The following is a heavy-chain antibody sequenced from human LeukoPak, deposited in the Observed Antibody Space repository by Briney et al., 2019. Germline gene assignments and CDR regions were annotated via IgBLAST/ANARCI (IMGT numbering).Heavy chain of an antibody. CDR2: IYHSGST. J-gene: IGHJ4*02. D-gene: IGHD2-2*01. V-gene: IGHV4-59*08. Sequence: PSETLSLTCTVSAGSISSYYWSWIRQPPGKGLEWIGYIYHSGSTNYNSSLKTRVTISVDTSKNQFSLKLSSVTAADTAVYYCARHAAFAEYQSHLTPFDYWGQGTLVTVSS. CDR3: ARHAAFAEYQSHLTPFDY. CDR1: AGSISSYY.